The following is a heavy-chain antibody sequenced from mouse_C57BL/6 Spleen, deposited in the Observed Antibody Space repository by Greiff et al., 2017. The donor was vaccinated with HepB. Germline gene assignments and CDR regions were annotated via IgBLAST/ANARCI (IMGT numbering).Heavy chain of an antibody. CDR3: ARRGLRPGNLDY. CDR2: INPYNGDT. CDR1: GYSFTGYF. D-gene: IGHD1-2*01. V-gene: IGHV1-20*01. J-gene: IGHJ2*01. Sequence: EVQLQQSGPELVKPGDSVKISCKASGYSFTGYFMNWVMQSHGKSLEWIGRINPYNGDTFYNQKFKGKATLTVDKSSSTAHMELRSLTSEDSAVYYCARRGLRPGNLDYWGQGTTLTVSS.